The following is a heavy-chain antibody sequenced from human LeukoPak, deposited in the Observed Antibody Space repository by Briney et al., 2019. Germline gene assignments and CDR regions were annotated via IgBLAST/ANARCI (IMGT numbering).Heavy chain of an antibody. CDR2: GST. D-gene: IGHD4-17*01. J-gene: IGHJ6*03. V-gene: IGHV4-4*07. CDR3: ARDFGIDYGDFRVGYYYMDV. Sequence: GSTNYNPSLKSRVTMSVDTSKNQFSLKLRSVTAADTAVYYCARDFGIDYGDFRVGYYYMDVWSKGTTVTVSS.